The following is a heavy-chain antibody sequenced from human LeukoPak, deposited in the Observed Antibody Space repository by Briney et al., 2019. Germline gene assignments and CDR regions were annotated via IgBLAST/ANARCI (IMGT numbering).Heavy chain of an antibody. D-gene: IGHD3-22*01. Sequence: GGSLRLSCAASGFTFSSYEMNWVRQAPGKGLEWVSYISSSGSTIYYADSVKGRFTISRDNAKNSLYLQMNSLRAEDTALYYCAKDRYDSSGQRSAFDIWGQGTMVTVSS. CDR2: ISSSGSTI. CDR3: AKDRYDSSGQRSAFDI. V-gene: IGHV3-48*03. CDR1: GFTFSSYE. J-gene: IGHJ3*02.